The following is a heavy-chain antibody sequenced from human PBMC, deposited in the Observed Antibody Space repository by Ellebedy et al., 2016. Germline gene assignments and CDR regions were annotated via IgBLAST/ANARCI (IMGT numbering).Heavy chain of an antibody. Sequence: GESLKISXAASGFTFSGSSMSWVRQAPGKGLEWVSSIDSSSGYIFYADSVKGRFTISRDNARNTLYLQMNSLRAEDTAVYYCARDVISSGQWLVRAWGQGTLVTVSS. J-gene: IGHJ5*02. CDR3: ARDVISSGQWLVRA. V-gene: IGHV3-21*01. CDR2: IDSSSGYI. CDR1: GFTFSGSS. D-gene: IGHD6-19*01.